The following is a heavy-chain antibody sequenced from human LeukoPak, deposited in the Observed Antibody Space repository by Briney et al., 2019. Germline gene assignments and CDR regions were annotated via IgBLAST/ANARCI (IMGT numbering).Heavy chain of an antibody. CDR3: ARGGIMDPMGY. Sequence: PGGSLRLSCAASGFTFSSYGMHWVRQAPGKGLEWVAVISYDGSNKYYADSVKGRFTISRDNAKNSLYLQMNSLRAEDTAVYYCARGGIMDPMGYWGQGTLVTVSS. J-gene: IGHJ4*02. CDR2: ISYDGSNK. V-gene: IGHV3-30*03. D-gene: IGHD2-2*03. CDR1: GFTFSSYG.